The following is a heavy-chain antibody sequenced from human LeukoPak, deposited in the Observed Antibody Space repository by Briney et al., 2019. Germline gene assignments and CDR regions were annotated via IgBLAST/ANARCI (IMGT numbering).Heavy chain of an antibody. J-gene: IGHJ4*02. D-gene: IGHD3-16*01. V-gene: IGHV4-4*08. CDR2: IYTSGST. Sequence: SETLSLTCTVSGGSISSYYWSWIRQPPGKGLEWIGYIYTSGSTNYNPSLKSRVTISVDTSKNQFSLRLSSVTAADTAVYYCARSEGGYYFDYWGQGTLVTVSS. CDR3: ARSEGGYYFDY. CDR1: GGSISSYY.